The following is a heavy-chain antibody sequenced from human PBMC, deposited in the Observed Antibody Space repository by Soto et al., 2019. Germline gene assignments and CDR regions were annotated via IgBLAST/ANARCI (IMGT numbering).Heavy chain of an antibody. J-gene: IGHJ4*02. Sequence: ASVKVSCKASEYTFTSYDINWVRQATGQGLEWMGWVNPNSGNTGYAQKFQGRVTMTTDTSTSTAYMELKSLTSDDTAVYYCARDAPPEDDWGQGTQVTVAS. CDR1: EYTFTSYD. V-gene: IGHV1-8*01. CDR2: VNPNSGNT. CDR3: ARDAPPEDD.